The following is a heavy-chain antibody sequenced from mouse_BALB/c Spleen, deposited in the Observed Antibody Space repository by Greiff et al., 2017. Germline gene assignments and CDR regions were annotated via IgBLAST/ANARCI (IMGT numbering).Heavy chain of an antibody. CDR2: INPSTGYT. V-gene: IGHV1-7*01. CDR1: GYTFTSYW. Sequence: VKLQESGAELAKPGASVKMSCKASGYTFTSYWMHWVKQRPGQGLEWIGYINPSTGYTEYNQKFKDKATLTADKSSSTAYMQLSSLTSEDSAVYYCNAHGNYTYAMDYWGQGTSVTVSS. D-gene: IGHD2-1*01. CDR3: NAHGNYTYAMDY. J-gene: IGHJ4*01.